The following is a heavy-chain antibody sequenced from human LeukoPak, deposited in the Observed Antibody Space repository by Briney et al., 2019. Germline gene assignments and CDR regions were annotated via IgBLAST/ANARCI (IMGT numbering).Heavy chain of an antibody. CDR2: ISSSSSYI. J-gene: IGHJ6*02. Sequence: SGGSLRLSCAASGFTFSSYSMNWVRQAPGKGLEWVSSISSSSSYIYYADSVKGRFTISRDNAKNSLYLQMNSLRAEDTAVYYCARRGPAGSAASGMDVWGQGTTVTVSS. D-gene: IGHD6-25*01. CDR3: ARRGPAGSAASGMDV. CDR1: GFTFSSYS. V-gene: IGHV3-21*01.